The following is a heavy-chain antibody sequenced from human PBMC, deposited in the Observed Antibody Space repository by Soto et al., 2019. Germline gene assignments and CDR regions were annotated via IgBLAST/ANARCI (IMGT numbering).Heavy chain of an antibody. V-gene: IGHV3-23*01. CDR2: ISTTGGNT. CDR1: GFTFYSSA. Sequence: PGGSLRLSCAASGFTFYSSAMSWVRQAPGKGLEWVSAISTTGGNTLYADSVKGRFTISRDNSKNTLYLQMNSLRAEDTAIYYCAKPSGGSYPESRVFDSWGKGTLVTVS. CDR3: AKPSGGSYPESRVFDS. D-gene: IGHD1-26*01. J-gene: IGHJ4*02.